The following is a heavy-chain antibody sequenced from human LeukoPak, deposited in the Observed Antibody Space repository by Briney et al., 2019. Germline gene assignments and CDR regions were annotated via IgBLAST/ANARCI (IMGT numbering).Heavy chain of an antibody. J-gene: IGHJ4*02. D-gene: IGHD3-22*01. Sequence: GGSLRLSCAASGFTFTNYAMTWVRQAPGKGLEWVSTISSGASTYYADSVKGRFTISRDNSRNMVYLQMNNLRADDTVVYYCAKRAYYDSRGYYYLYYFDNWGQGTLVTVSS. CDR2: ISSGAST. V-gene: IGHV3-23*01. CDR3: AKRAYYDSRGYYYLYYFDN. CDR1: GFTFTNYA.